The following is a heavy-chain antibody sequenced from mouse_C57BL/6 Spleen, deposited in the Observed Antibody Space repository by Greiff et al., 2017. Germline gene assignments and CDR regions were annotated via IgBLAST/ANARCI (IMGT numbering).Heavy chain of an antibody. Sequence: QVQLQQSGAELVRPGASVTLSCKASGYTFTDYEMHWVKQTPVHGLEWIGAIDPETGGTAYNQKFKGKAILTADKSSSTAYMELRSLTSEDSAVYYCTSFTTVVATRFAYWGQGTLVTVSA. D-gene: IGHD1-1*01. V-gene: IGHV1-15*01. CDR2: IDPETGGT. CDR1: GYTFTDYE. CDR3: TSFTTVVATRFAY. J-gene: IGHJ3*01.